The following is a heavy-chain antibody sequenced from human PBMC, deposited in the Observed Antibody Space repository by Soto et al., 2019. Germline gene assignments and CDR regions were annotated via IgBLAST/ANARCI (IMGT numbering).Heavy chain of an antibody. CDR1: GFTVSSNY. V-gene: IGHV3-66*01. J-gene: IGHJ6*02. CDR3: ARDFVVGGPTINYYYGMDV. D-gene: IGHD1-26*01. CDR2: IYSAGNT. Sequence: PGGSLRLSCAASGFTVSSNYMSWVRQAPGKGLEWISIIYSAGNTYYADSVKGRFTISRDNSKNTLYLQMSSLGAEDTAVYYCARDFVVGGPTINYYYGMDVWGQGTTVTVPS.